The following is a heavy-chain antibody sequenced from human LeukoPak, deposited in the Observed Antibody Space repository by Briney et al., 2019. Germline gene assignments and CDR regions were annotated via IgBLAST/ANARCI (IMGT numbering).Heavy chain of an antibody. CDR3: AKERSRRQDYYGSGSLDY. CDR2: IKTDGSST. Sequence: GGSLRLSCVVSGFTFSTYWMHWVRQAPGEGLVWVSRIKTDGSSTNYADSVKGRFTISRDNAKNSLYLQMNSLRAEDTALYYCAKERSRRQDYYGSGSLDYWGQGTLVTVSS. CDR1: GFTFSTYW. V-gene: IGHV3-74*01. J-gene: IGHJ4*02. D-gene: IGHD3-10*01.